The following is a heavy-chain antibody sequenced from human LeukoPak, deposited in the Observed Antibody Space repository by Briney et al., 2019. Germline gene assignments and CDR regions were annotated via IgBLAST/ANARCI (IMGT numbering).Heavy chain of an antibody. CDR1: GDSITNSNYY. D-gene: IGHD3-16*02. CDR2: IFYNGGP. CDR3: ARVSTNYYYYHYMDV. Sequence: SETLSLTCTASGDSITNSNYYWAWVRQSPGRGLEWLGNIFYNGGPYYNPSFKSRVTISVDTSKNQFSLKVNSVTAADTAVYFCARVSTNYYYYHYMDVWGKGTTVTISS. J-gene: IGHJ6*03. V-gene: IGHV4-39*07.